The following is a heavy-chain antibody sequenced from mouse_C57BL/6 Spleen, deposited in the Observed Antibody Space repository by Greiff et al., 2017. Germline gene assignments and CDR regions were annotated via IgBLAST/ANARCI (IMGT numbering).Heavy chain of an antibody. Sequence: EVMLVESGGDLVKPGGSLKLSCAASGFTFSSYGMSWVRQTPDKRLEWVATISSGGSYTYYPDSVKGRFTISRDNAKNTLYLQMSSLKSEDTAMXYCARLEAITTVVDWYFDVWGTGTTVTVSS. D-gene: IGHD1-1*01. CDR2: ISSGGSYT. V-gene: IGHV5-6*01. CDR3: ARLEAITTVVDWYFDV. CDR1: GFTFSSYG. J-gene: IGHJ1*03.